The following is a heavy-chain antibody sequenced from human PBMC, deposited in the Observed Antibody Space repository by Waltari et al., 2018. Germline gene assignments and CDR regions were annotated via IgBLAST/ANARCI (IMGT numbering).Heavy chain of an antibody. V-gene: IGHV3-15*01. CDR2: SKSRSASGTT. CDR1: GFTFRNTW. Sequence: EVQLVESGGGLVMPGGSLRLSCAASGFTFRNTWMSWVRQAPGKGLKWVGRSKSRSASGTTDYTSPVKGRFTISRDDSQNTLHLQMNSLKTEDTAVYYCTTDRFDWGQGILVTVSS. J-gene: IGHJ4*02. CDR3: TTDRFD. D-gene: IGHD3-16*01.